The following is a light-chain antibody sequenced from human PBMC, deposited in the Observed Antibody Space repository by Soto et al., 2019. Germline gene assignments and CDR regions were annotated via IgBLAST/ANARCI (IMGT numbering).Light chain of an antibody. V-gene: IGKV3-11*01. CDR2: AAS. CDR3: QQRSNWPPGWT. CDR1: QTVTRH. J-gene: IGKJ1*01. Sequence: EIVLTQSPDTLSLSPGERATLSCRASQTVTRHLAWYQQKPGQAPGLLIYAASNRATGIPARFSGSGSGTDFTLTISSLEPEDFAVYYCQQRSNWPPGWTLGQGTKVEIK.